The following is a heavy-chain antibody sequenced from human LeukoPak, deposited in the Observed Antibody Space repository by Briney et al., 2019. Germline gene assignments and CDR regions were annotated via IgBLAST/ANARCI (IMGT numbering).Heavy chain of an antibody. J-gene: IGHJ5*02. CDR2: FYHSGST. V-gene: IGHV4-38-2*02. CDR3: ARVGRGSSWYAANWFDP. CDR1: GYSISTGYY. Sequence: SETLSLTCTVSGYSISTGYYWDWIRQPPGKGLEWIGTFYHSGSTNYNPSLKSRVTISVDTSKNQFSLKLSPVTAADTAVYYCARVGRGSSWYAANWFDPWGQGTLVTVSS. D-gene: IGHD6-13*01.